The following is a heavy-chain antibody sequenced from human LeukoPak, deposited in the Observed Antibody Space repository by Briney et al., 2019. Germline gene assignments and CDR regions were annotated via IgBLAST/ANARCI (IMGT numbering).Heavy chain of an antibody. CDR2: IYYSGST. CDR3: ARFSSGYSRDAFDI. D-gene: IGHD3-22*01. V-gene: IGHV4-30-4*01. CDR1: GGSISSGDYY. Sequence: SQTLSLTCTVSGGSISSGDYYWCWIRQPPGKGMAWIGYIYYSGSTYYNPSLKRRVTISVDTSKHQFSLKLSSATAADTAVYYCARFSSGYSRDAFDIWGQGTMVTVSS. J-gene: IGHJ3*02.